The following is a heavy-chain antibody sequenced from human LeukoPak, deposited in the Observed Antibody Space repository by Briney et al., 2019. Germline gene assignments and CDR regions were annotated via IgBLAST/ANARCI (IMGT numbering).Heavy chain of an antibody. CDR3: ARGVGATYFDY. CDR2: ISTTGST. CDR1: GGSTSSYA. Sequence: SETPSLTCTVSGGSTSSYAWSCVRQPAGKGLEWIGRISTTGSTNYNPSLKSRVTMSADTSKNQFSLKLSSVTAADTAVYYCARGVGATYFDYWGQGTLVTVSS. J-gene: IGHJ4*02. V-gene: IGHV4-4*07. D-gene: IGHD1-26*01.